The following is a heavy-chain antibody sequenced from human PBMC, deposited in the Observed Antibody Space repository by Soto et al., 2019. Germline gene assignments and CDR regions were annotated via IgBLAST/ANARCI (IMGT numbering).Heavy chain of an antibody. D-gene: IGHD2-2*01. CDR3: ARGDSVVIPAVSEYYYYYYTDV. CDR2: MNPNSGNT. J-gene: IGHJ6*03. Sequence: QVQLVQSGAEVKKPGASVKVSCKASGYTFTSYDINWVRQATGQGLEWMGWMNPNSGNTGYAQKFQGRVTMTRNTSISTAYMEMSRLRSEDSAVYYCARGDSVVIPAVSEYYYYYYTDVWGKGTTVTVSS. CDR1: GYTFTSYD. V-gene: IGHV1-8*01.